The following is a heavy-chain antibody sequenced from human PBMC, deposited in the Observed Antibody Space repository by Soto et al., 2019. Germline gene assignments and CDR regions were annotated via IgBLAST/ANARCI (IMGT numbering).Heavy chain of an antibody. CDR1: GFTFSNAW. D-gene: IGHD3-22*01. CDR2: IKSKTDGGTT. Sequence: PVGSLRISCAASGFTFSNAWMSWVRQAPGKGLEWVGRIKSKTDGGTTDYAAPVKGRFTISRDDSKNTLYLQMNSLKTEDTAVYYCTTVVDYYDSSGYYYSDYWGQGTLVTVSS. CDR3: TTVVDYYDSSGYYYSDY. J-gene: IGHJ4*02. V-gene: IGHV3-15*01.